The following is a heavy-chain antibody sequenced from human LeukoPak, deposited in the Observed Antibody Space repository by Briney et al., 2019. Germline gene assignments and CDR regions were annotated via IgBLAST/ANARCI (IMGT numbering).Heavy chain of an antibody. D-gene: IGHD2-21*02. CDR1: GFTFGSYW. Sequence: PGGSLRLSCAASGFTFGSYWMHWVRQAPGKGLVWVSRINSDGSSTSYADSVKGRFTISRDNAKNTLYLQMNSLRAEDTAVYYCARSTASGNFDYWGQGTLVTVSS. V-gene: IGHV3-74*01. CDR2: INSDGSST. J-gene: IGHJ4*02. CDR3: ARSTASGNFDY.